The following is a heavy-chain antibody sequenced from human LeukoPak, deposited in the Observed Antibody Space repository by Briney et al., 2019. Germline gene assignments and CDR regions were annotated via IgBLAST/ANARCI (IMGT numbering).Heavy chain of an antibody. D-gene: IGHD6-19*01. V-gene: IGHV1-69*05. Sequence: SVKVSCKASGGTFSGYAISWVRQAPGQGLEWMGGIIPMLGTVNYAQKFQGRVTITTDESTSSAYMEMNSLRSEDTAVYYCAKDVRYSSGPHFDYWGQGTLVTVSS. J-gene: IGHJ4*02. CDR1: GGTFSGYA. CDR3: AKDVRYSSGPHFDY. CDR2: IIPMLGTV.